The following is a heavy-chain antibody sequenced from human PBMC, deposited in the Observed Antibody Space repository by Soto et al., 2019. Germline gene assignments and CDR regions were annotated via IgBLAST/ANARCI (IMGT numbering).Heavy chain of an antibody. D-gene: IGHD1-1*01. Sequence: EVQLVESGGGLVQPGGSLRLSCAASGFTFSSYEMNWVRQAPGKGLEWVSYISSSGSTIYYADSVKGRFTISRDNAKNALYLQMNGRRAEGTDVYYCAASWNDDAFDIWGQGTMVTVSS. V-gene: IGHV3-48*03. CDR3: AASWNDDAFDI. CDR2: ISSSGSTI. CDR1: GFTFSSYE. J-gene: IGHJ3*02.